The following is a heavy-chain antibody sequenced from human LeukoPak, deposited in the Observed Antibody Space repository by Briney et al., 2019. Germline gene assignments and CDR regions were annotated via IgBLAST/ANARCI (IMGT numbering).Heavy chain of an antibody. Sequence: ASVKVSCKASGYTFTSYYMHWVRQAPGQGLEWMGIINPSGGSTSYAQKFQGRVTMTRDMSTSTVYMELSSLRSEDTAVYYCAREGGYCSSTSCYEYYYYYMDVWGKGTTVTVSS. CDR1: GYTFTSYY. D-gene: IGHD2-2*01. V-gene: IGHV1-46*01. CDR3: AREGGYCSSTSCYEYYYYYMDV. J-gene: IGHJ6*03. CDR2: INPSGGST.